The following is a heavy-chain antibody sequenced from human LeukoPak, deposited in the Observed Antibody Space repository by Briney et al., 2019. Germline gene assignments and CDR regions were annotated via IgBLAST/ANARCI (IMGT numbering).Heavy chain of an antibody. J-gene: IGHJ4*02. Sequence: ASVKVSCKASGYTFTGYYVHWVRQAPGQGLEWMGWINPSSGGTNYAQKFQGRVTMTGDTSISTVYMELSRLSSDDTAVYFCAGRPDTAMVPIFDYWGQGTLVTISS. CDR1: GYTFTGYY. CDR3: AGRPDTAMVPIFDY. D-gene: IGHD5-18*01. V-gene: IGHV1-2*02. CDR2: INPSSGGT.